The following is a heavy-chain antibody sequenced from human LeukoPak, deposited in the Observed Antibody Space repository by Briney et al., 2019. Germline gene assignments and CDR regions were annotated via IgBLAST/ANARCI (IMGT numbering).Heavy chain of an antibody. V-gene: IGHV3-11*01. CDR3: ARDRLGDYDHSGYYDK. J-gene: IGHJ4*02. Sequence: GGSLRLSCAASGFTFSDYYMSWTRQAPGKGLEWVSYICDSGRTIYYADSVKGRFTISRDNAKNSVYLQMNNLRAEDTAVYYFARDRLGDYDHSGYYDKWGQGTLVTVSS. CDR2: ICDSGRTI. CDR1: GFTFSDYY. D-gene: IGHD3-22*01.